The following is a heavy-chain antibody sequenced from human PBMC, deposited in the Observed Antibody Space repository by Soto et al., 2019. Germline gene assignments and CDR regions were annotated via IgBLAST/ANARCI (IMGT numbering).Heavy chain of an antibody. D-gene: IGHD1-26*01. CDR3: ARDREEGGLNFDY. CDR1: GGTFSSYA. CDR2: IIPIFGTA. Sequence: QVQLVQSGAEVKKPGSSVKVSCKASGGTFSSYAISWVRQGPGQGLEWMGGIIPIFGTANYAQKFHGRVTITADKSTSTAYMELSSLRSEDTAVYYCARDREEGGLNFDYWGQGTLVTVSS. V-gene: IGHV1-69*06. J-gene: IGHJ4*02.